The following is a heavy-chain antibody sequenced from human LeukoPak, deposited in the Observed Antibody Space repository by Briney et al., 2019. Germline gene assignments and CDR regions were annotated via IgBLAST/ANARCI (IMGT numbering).Heavy chain of an antibody. CDR3: TSPVMITFGGVIVPDAFDI. V-gene: IGHV1-2*02. CDR1: VYTFTGYY. D-gene: IGHD3-16*02. J-gene: IGHJ3*02. Sequence: ASVKVSCKASVYTFTGYYMHWVRQAPGQGLEWMGWINPNSGSTNYAQKFQGRVTMTRDTSISTAYMELSRLRSDDTAVYYCTSPVMITFGGVIVPDAFDIWGQGTMITVSS. CDR2: INPNSGST.